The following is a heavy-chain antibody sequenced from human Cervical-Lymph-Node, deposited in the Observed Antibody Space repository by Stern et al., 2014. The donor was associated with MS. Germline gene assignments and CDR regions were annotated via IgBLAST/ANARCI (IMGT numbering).Heavy chain of an antibody. J-gene: IGHJ4*02. CDR3: ARGMDSSSSNFDY. V-gene: IGHV4-30-4*01. CDR2: IYYSGST. D-gene: IGHD6-6*01. Sequence: QLQLQESGPGLVKPSQTLSLTCTVSGGSISSGDYYWSWIRQPPGKGLEWLGYIYYSGSTYYNPSLKSRVTISVDTSKNQFSLKLSSVTAADTAVYYCARGMDSSSSNFDYWGQGTLVTVSS. CDR1: GGSISSGDYY.